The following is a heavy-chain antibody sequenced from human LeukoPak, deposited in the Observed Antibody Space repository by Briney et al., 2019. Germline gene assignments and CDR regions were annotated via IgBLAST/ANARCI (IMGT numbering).Heavy chain of an antibody. CDR1: GGSINDGTFY. CDR3: ARDPYSSGFYGTAFGM. V-gene: IGHV4-61*02. CDR2: IYTGGSI. J-gene: IGHJ3*02. Sequence: SSETLSLTCTISGGSINDGTFYWSWIRQPAGKGLEWIGRIYTGGSITYNPSLKSRATISIDTSKNQFSLKLSSVTAADTAVYYCARDPYSSGFYGTAFGMWGQGTMVTVSS. D-gene: IGHD6-19*01.